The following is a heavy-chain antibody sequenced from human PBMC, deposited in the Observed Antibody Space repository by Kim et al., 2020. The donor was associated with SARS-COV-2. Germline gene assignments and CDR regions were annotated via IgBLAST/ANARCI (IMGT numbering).Heavy chain of an antibody. CDR2: ITKSSTTI. V-gene: IGHV3-48*02. Sequence: GGSLRLSCATSGFTFSAYDMNWVRQAPGKGLEWLSFITKSSTTIYYADSVEGRFTISRDNAKNSLFLQMNSLRDEDTALYYCVRDSMGGPFDMCVQGTMV. J-gene: IGHJ3*02. CDR1: GFTFSAYD. CDR3: VRDSMGGPFDM. D-gene: IGHD3-16*01.